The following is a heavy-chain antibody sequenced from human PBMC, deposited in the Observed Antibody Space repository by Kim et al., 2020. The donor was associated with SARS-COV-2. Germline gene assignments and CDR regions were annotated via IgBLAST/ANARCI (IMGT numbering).Heavy chain of an antibody. D-gene: IGHD1-26*01. CDR2: IYHNGRT. CDR3: ARVGLGSGSYYFDF. V-gene: IGHV4-61*01. CDR1: GDSVSSNSYY. J-gene: IGHJ4*01. Sequence: SETLSLTCTVSGDSVSSNSYYWSWIRQPPGKGLEWIGYIYHNGRTNYNPSLKSRGTVSVDTSKNQFSLRLRSVTAADTAVDYCARVGLGSGSYYFDFWR.